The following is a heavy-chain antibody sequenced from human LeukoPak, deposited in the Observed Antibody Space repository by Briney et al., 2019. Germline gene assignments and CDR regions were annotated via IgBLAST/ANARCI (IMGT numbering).Heavy chain of an antibody. J-gene: IGHJ3*02. D-gene: IGHD1-26*01. V-gene: IGHV1-2*02. CDR2: INPKSGGT. Sequence: ASVKASCKASGYSFTGYYVHWVRQAPGQGLEWMGWINPKSGGTKYEQKFQGRVTMTRDTSISTAYMELSRLRSDDTAVYYCARDQWSGSYQGDIAFDIWGQGTMVTVSS. CDR3: ARDQWSGSYQGDIAFDI. CDR1: GYSFTGYY.